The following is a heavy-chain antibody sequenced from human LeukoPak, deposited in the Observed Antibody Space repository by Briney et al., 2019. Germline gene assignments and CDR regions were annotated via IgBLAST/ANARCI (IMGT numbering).Heavy chain of an antibody. V-gene: IGHV1-2*02. J-gene: IGHJ4*02. CDR1: GYTFTGYY. D-gene: IGHD3-22*01. Sequence: ASVKVSCKAAGYTFTGYYMQWVRQAAGQGLEEMGWINPNSGGTNYAQKFQGRVTMTWDTSISTAYMELSRLRSDDTAVYYCASIYSSGYETDYWGQGTLVTVSS. CDR3: ASIYSSGYETDY. CDR2: INPNSGGT.